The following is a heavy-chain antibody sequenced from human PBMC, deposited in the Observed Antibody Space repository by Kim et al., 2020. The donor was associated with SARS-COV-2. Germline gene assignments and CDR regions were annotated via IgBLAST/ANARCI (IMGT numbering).Heavy chain of an antibody. V-gene: IGHV3-11*03. Sequence: GGSLRLSCAASGFTFSDYYMSWIRQAPGKGLECVSYITTSSTYTNYADSVKGRFTISRDNVENSLYLQMNSLRAEDTAVYYCARRRSSWYSQIDFWGQGTLVTVSS. CDR3: ARRRSSWYSQIDF. J-gene: IGHJ4*02. CDR1: GFTFSDYY. D-gene: IGHD6-13*01. CDR2: ITTSSTYT.